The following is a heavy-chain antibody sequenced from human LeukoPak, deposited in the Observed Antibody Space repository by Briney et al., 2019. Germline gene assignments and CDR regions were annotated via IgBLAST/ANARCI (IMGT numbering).Heavy chain of an antibody. CDR3: ARSSIHYDSSGRFWVNDAFDI. Sequence: GESLQISCKGTGYSFTSYWIDWVRQMPGKGLEWMGIIYPGDSDTTYSPSFQGQVTIAADKSITTAYLQWSSLKASDTAMYYCARSSIHYDSSGRFWVNDAFDIWGQGTMVTVSS. D-gene: IGHD3-22*01. CDR2: IYPGDSDT. V-gene: IGHV5-51*01. J-gene: IGHJ3*02. CDR1: GYSFTSYW.